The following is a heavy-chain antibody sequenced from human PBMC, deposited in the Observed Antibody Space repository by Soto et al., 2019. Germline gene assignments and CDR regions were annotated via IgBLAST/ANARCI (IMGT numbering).Heavy chain of an antibody. J-gene: IGHJ5*02. CDR1: GASLSDNY. Sequence: SETLSLTCAVYGASLSDNYCNWLRQPQGKGLEWIGEINHSGNTNYNPSLRSRVTISIDTSKNQLSLNLKSMSVADTAVYHCAMVQGEFDPWGQGTPVTVSS. D-gene: IGHD1-1*01. CDR3: AMVQGEFDP. CDR2: INHSGNT. V-gene: IGHV4-34*01.